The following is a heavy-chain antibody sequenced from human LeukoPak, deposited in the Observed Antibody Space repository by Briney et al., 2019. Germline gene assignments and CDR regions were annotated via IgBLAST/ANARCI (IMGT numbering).Heavy chain of an antibody. CDR1: GYTFTTYD. CDR3: ARGQRSTLFGVAVED. CDR2: MNPDSGDT. J-gene: IGHJ4*02. Sequence: APVKVSCKASGYTFTTYDINWVRQATGQGLEWMGWMNPDSGDTGYAQKFQGRVTMTRNTSISTAYLELSSLTSDDTAVYYCARGQRSTLFGVAVEDWGQGSLVTVSS. D-gene: IGHD3-3*01. V-gene: IGHV1-8*01.